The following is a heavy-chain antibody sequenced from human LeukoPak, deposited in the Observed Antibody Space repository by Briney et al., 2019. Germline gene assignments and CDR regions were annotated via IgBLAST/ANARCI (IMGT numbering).Heavy chain of an antibody. CDR2: MWSDGSNK. CDR3: ARDFDTSGHYLFDY. Sequence: GGSLKLSCAASGFTFSNYGIHWVRQAPGKGLEWVAVMWSDGSNKFYADSVKGRFTVSRDNSKNTLYLQMNSLRAEDTAVYYCARDFDTSGHYLFDYWGQGTLITVSS. D-gene: IGHD3-22*01. V-gene: IGHV3-33*01. J-gene: IGHJ4*02. CDR1: GFTFSNYG.